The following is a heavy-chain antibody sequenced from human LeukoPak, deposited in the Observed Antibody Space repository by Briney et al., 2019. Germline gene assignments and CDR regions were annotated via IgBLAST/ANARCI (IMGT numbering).Heavy chain of an antibody. CDR1: GFSFSGTW. J-gene: IGHJ4*02. Sequence: GGSLRLSCATSGFSFSGTWMTWVRQAPGKGLECVANIKPDGSQKYYLDSVKGRFTVSRDNAKNSLYLQMNSLRVEDTAIYFCASGLNGVSGGWGQGTLVTVSS. V-gene: IGHV3-7*01. D-gene: IGHD2-15*01. CDR2: IKPDGSQK. CDR3: ASGLNGVSGG.